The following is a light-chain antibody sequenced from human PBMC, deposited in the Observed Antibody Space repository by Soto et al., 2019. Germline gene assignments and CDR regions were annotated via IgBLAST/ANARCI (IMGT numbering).Light chain of an antibody. CDR1: SSDIGAGSE. CDR3: CSYGGSFYV. J-gene: IGLJ1*01. V-gene: IGLV1-40*01. Sequence: QSVLTQPPSLSGAPGQRVTISCTGGSSDIGAGSEVHWYQQLPGTAPKLMIYDVSERPSGVPDRFSGSKSGNTASLTISGLQAEDEADYYCCSYGGSFYVFGTGTKVTVL. CDR2: DVS.